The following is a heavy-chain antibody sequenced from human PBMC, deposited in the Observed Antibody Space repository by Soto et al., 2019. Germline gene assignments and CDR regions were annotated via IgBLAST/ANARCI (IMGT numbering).Heavy chain of an antibody. D-gene: IGHD3-22*01. CDR2: IYYSGST. J-gene: IGHJ4*02. CDR1: GGSISSGGYY. CDR3: ARVPDYYDSSGYYYGAVDY. V-gene: IGHV4-31*03. Sequence: SETLSLTCTVSGGSISSGGYYWSWIRQHPGRGLEWIGYIYYSGSTYYNPSLKSRVTISVDTSKNQFSLKLSSVTAADTAVYYCARVPDYYDSSGYYYGAVDYWGQGTLVTVSS.